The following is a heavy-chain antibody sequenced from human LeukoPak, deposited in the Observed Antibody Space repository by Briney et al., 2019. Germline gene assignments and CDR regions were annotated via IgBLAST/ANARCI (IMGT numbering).Heavy chain of an antibody. CDR2: ISSRGSAI. CDR3: ARGYYDSSGYSDAFDI. V-gene: IGHV3-48*03. D-gene: IGHD3-22*01. CDR1: GSTSSNYE. Sequence: PGGSLRLSCAASGSTSSNYEMNWVRQAPGKGLEWVSYISSRGSAIYYADSVKGRFTISRDNAKNSLYLQMNSLRAEDTAVYYCARGYYDSSGYSDAFDIWGQGTMVTVSS. J-gene: IGHJ3*02.